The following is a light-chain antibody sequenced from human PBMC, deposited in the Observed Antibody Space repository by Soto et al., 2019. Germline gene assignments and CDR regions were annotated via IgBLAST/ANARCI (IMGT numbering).Light chain of an antibody. V-gene: IGKV3-15*01. J-gene: IGKJ5*01. CDR3: QLHNNRPTT. CDR2: GAS. CDR1: QSVSSN. Sequence: EVGLTPSPGTLCLSPGKRATLSCRAGQSVSSNLAWYQQKPGQAPRLLIYGASTRATGIPARFSGSGSGTEFTLTIRSLQSEDFAVYYGQLHNNRPTTLGQGTRLEIK.